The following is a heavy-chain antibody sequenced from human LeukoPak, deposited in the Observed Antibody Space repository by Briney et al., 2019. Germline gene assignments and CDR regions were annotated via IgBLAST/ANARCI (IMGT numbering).Heavy chain of an antibody. D-gene: IGHD6-13*01. V-gene: IGHV1-46*01. CDR2: INPSGGST. CDR3: ARGTMGIAAAGTFGGMDV. Sequence: ASVKVSCKASGYTFTSYGISWVRQAPGQGLEWMGIINPSGGSTSYAQKFQGRVTMTRDTSTSTVYMELSSLRSEDTAVYYCARGTMGIAAAGTFGGMDVWGQGTTVTVSS. J-gene: IGHJ6*02. CDR1: GYTFTSYG.